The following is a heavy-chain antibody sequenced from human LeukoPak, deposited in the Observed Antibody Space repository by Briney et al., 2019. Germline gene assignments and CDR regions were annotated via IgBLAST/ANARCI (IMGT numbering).Heavy chain of an antibody. CDR1: GFTFSSYA. CDR2: ISYDGSNK. Sequence: GRSLRLSCAASGFTFSSYAMHWVRQAPGKGLEWVAVISYDGSNKYYADSAKGRFTISRDNSKNTLYLQMNSLRAEDTAVYYCARRSWDESVDYWGQGTLVTVSS. J-gene: IGHJ4*02. D-gene: IGHD1-26*01. V-gene: IGHV3-30*01. CDR3: ARRSWDESVDY.